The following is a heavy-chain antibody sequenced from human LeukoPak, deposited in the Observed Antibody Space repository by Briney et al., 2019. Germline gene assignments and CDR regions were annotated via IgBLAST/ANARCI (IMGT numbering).Heavy chain of an antibody. CDR2: ICWDDDK. CDR1: GFSLTTDRVC. J-gene: IGHJ4*02. CDR3: ARGSLQGGFDF. D-gene: IGHD2-15*01. V-gene: IGHV2-5*02. Sequence: SGPTLVNPTQTLTLTCTFSGFSLTTDRVCVGWIRQPPGKALEWLALICWDDDKSYSPFLKTRLTITKDDSKNQVVLTMTNMDPVDTATYYCARGSLQGGFDFWGQGTLVTVFS.